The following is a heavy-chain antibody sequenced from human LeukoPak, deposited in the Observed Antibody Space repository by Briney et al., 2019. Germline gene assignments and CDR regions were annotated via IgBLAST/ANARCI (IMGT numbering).Heavy chain of an antibody. D-gene: IGHD5-18*01. J-gene: IGHJ6*02. CDR2: IHDSGTT. Sequence: PETLSLTCTVSGGSISSFYWTWIRQPPRKGLEWVGYIHDSGTTTPNHALKSQGTISLGTSRYQFSLKLTSVTAADTAVYYCARLYGYTYGHGGMDVWGQGTSDTVSS. V-gene: IGHV4-59*08. CDR3: ARLYGYTYGHGGMDV. CDR1: GGSISSFY.